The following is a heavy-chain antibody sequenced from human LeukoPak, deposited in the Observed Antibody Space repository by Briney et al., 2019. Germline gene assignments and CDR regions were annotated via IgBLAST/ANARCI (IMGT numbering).Heavy chain of an antibody. CDR1: GFTFSSYA. CDR2: ISGSGGST. Sequence: GGSLRLSCAASGFTFSSYAMSWVRQAPGKGLEWVSAISGSGGSTYYADSVKGRFTISRDNAKNTLYLQMNSLRAEDTAVYYCARNGEYGDYDYWGQGILVTVSS. V-gene: IGHV3-23*01. D-gene: IGHD3-10*01. CDR3: ARNGEYGDYDY. J-gene: IGHJ4*02.